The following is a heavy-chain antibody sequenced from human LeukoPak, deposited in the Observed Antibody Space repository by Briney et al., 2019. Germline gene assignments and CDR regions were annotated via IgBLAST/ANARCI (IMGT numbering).Heavy chain of an antibody. CDR3: AKYGSGSDYYYYGLDV. D-gene: IGHD3-10*01. J-gene: IGHJ6*02. CDR2: LSYDGSEK. CDR1: GFSFSTYA. Sequence: GGSLRLSCAASGFSFSTYAMHWVRQAPGKGLEWVALLSYDGSEKFYADSVEGRFTISRDNSKNTVDLQMNSLRAEDTAVYYCAKYGSGSDYYYYGLDVWGQGTTVTVSS. V-gene: IGHV3-30*18.